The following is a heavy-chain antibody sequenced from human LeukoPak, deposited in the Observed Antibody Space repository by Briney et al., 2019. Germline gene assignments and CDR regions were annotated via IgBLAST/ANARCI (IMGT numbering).Heavy chain of an antibody. CDR3: ARLRFDFWSGYTHPYFDY. V-gene: IGHV4-39*01. J-gene: IGHJ4*02. D-gene: IGHD3-3*01. Sequence: SETLSLTCTVSGGSISSSSYSRGWIRQPPGKGLEWIGSIYYSGTTYYNPSLKSRVTISVDTSKIQFSLKLSSVAAPDTAVYFCARLRFDFWSGYTHPYFDYWGQGTLVTVSS. CDR2: IYYSGTT. CDR1: GGSISSSSYS.